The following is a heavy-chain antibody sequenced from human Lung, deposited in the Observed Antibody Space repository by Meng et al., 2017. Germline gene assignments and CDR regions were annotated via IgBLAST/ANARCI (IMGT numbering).Heavy chain of an antibody. CDR2: INHSGST. J-gene: IGHJ4*02. Sequence: QVRLQQWGAGLLKPSETLALTSVVSGGSFSDYYWSWIRQPPGKGLEWIGEINHSGSTNYNPSLESRATISVDTSQNNLSLKLRSVTAADSAVYYCARGPTTMAHDFDYWGQGTLVTVSS. CDR3: ARGPTTMAHDFDY. D-gene: IGHD4-11*01. CDR1: GGSFSDYY. V-gene: IGHV4-34*01.